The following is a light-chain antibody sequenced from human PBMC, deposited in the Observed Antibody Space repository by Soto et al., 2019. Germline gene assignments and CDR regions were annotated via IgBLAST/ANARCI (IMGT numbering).Light chain of an antibody. Sequence: DIVVAVSLATVSLCRGESATLSSRGSQSVTDTYLAWYQQKPGQAPKLVIYDASSRNSGIPDRFSASGSGTDFTLTISRLEPEDFAVYYCQQYSRAPLTFGEGTKVDI. CDR3: QQYSRAPLT. CDR1: QSVTDTY. J-gene: IGKJ4*01. V-gene: IGKV3-20*01. CDR2: DAS.